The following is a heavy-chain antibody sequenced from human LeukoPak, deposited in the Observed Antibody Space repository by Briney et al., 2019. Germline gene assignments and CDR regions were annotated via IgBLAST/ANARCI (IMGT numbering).Heavy chain of an antibody. V-gene: IGHV1-18*01. Sequence: ASVKVSCKASGYTFTSYGISWVRQAPGQGLEWMGWISAYNGNTNYAQKLQGRVTMTTDTSTSTAYMELRSLRSDDTAVYYCAREYGSGSYYAGDYFDYWGQGTLVTVSS. CDR3: AREYGSGSYYAGDYFDY. D-gene: IGHD3-10*01. J-gene: IGHJ4*02. CDR2: ISAYNGNT. CDR1: GYTFTSYG.